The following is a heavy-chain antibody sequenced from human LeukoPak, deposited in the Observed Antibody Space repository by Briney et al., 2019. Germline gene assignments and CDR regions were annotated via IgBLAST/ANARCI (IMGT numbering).Heavy chain of an antibody. Sequence: SETLSLTCTVSGGSISSYYWSWIRQPPGKGLEWIGYIYYSGSTNYNPSLKSRVTISLDTSKNQFSLKLSSVTAADTAVYYCARGRVVGATYNWFDPWGQGTLVTVSS. J-gene: IGHJ5*02. CDR1: GGSISSYY. D-gene: IGHD1-26*01. CDR3: ARGRVVGATYNWFDP. CDR2: IYYSGST. V-gene: IGHV4-59*08.